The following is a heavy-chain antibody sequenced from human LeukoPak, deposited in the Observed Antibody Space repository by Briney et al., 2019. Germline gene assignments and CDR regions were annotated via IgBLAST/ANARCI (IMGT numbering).Heavy chain of an antibody. CDR3: ARDIVGATRSRSMFDY. CDR2: INPNSGGT. Sequence: ASVKVSCKASGYTFTGYYMHLVRQAPGQGLEWMGWINPNSGGTNYAQKFQGRVTMTRDTSISTAYMELSRLRSDDTAVYYCARDIVGATRSRSMFDYWGQGTLVTVSS. J-gene: IGHJ4*02. D-gene: IGHD1-26*01. V-gene: IGHV1-2*02. CDR1: GYTFTGYY.